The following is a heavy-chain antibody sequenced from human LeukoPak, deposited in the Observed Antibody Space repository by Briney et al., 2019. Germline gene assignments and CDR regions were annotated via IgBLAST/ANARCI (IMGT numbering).Heavy chain of an antibody. CDR3: AKDQGSVDTQSDY. J-gene: IGHJ4*02. D-gene: IGHD3-10*01. Sequence: GGFLRLSCAASGFTFSSYGMHWVRQAPGKGLEWVAVTSYDGSNKYYADSVKGRFTISRDNSKNTLYLQMNSLRAEDTAVYYCAKDQGSVDTQSDYWGQGTLVTVSS. CDR1: GFTFSSYG. V-gene: IGHV3-30*18. CDR2: TSYDGSNK.